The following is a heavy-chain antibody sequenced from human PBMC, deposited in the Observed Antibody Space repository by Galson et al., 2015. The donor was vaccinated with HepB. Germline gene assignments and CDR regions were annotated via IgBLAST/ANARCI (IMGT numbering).Heavy chain of an antibody. CDR2: INHSGST. Sequence: ETLSLTCAVYGGSFSGYYWSWIRQPPGKGLEWIGEINHSGSTNYNPSLKSRVTISVDTSKNQFSLKLSCVTAADTAVYYCARGPSYFESSETYWGQGALVTVSS. J-gene: IGHJ4*02. D-gene: IGHD3-22*01. CDR3: ARGPSYFESSETY. V-gene: IGHV4-34*01. CDR1: GGSFSGYY.